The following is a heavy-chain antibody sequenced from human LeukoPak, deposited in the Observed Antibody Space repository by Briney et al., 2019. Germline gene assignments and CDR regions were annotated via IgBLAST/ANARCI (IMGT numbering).Heavy chain of an antibody. V-gene: IGHV4-59*01. J-gene: IGHJ4*02. CDR1: GGSISSYY. D-gene: IGHD6-19*01. Sequence: SETLSLTCTVPGGSISSYYWSWIRQPPGKGLEWIGYIYYSGSTNYNPSLKSRVTISVDTSKNQFSLKLSSVTAADTAVYYCARASGWYTVVDYWGQGTLVTVSS. CDR3: ARASGWYTVVDY. CDR2: IYYSGST.